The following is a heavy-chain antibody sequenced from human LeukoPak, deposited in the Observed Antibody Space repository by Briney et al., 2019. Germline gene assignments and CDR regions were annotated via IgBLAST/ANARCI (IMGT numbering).Heavy chain of an antibody. V-gene: IGHV3-74*01. CDR3: AQKQWLTADFDY. CDR2: INSDGSST. J-gene: IGHJ4*02. CDR1: GFTFSSYW. Sequence: GSLRLSCAASGFTFSSYWMHWVRQAPGKGLVWVSRINSDGSSTSYADSVKGRFTISRDNAKNTLYLQMNSLRAEDTAVYYCAQKQWLTADFDYWGQGTLVTVSS. D-gene: IGHD6-19*01.